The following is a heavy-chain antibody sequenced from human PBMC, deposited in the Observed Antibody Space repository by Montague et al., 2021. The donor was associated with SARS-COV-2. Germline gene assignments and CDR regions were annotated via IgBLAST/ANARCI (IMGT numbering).Heavy chain of an antibody. Sequence: SETLSLTCSVSSGSIISSGYYWGWIRQPPGKELEWIGNIYYSGTTYYNPSLQSRGTISVDTSKNHLSLRLSSVTVADTAVNFCARGMIRGVTTPFDYWGQGSQVTVSS. V-gene: IGHV4-39*02. J-gene: IGHJ4*02. CDR3: ARGMIRGVTTPFDY. D-gene: IGHD3-10*01. CDR1: SGSIISSGYY. CDR2: IYYSGTT.